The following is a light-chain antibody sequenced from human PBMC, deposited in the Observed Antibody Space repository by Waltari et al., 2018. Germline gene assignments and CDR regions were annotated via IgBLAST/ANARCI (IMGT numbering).Light chain of an antibody. CDR2: AAS. J-gene: IGKJ4*01. CDR1: QSISNF. V-gene: IGKV1-39*01. Sequence: DIQMTQSPSSLSAFVGDRVTITCRASQSISNFLHWYQQKSGKAPKLLIFAASSLQSGVPSRFSGSGSGTEFTLTISSLQPEDFATYYCQQSYSFPLSFGGGTKVELK. CDR3: QQSYSFPLS.